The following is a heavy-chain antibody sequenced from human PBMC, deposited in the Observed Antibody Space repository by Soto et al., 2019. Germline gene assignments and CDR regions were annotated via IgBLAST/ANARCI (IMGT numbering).Heavy chain of an antibody. Sequence: QVQLEQSGAEVKKPGASVKVSCKASGYTFTGYYVHWVRQAPGQGLEWLGIITPSGGRTSYAQTLQGRITVTRDTSTSTVYMQLSSLRSEDTAVYYCARENGDYDILTDYYPYYYYGMDVWGQGTTVTVSS. CDR1: GYTFTGYY. D-gene: IGHD3-9*01. J-gene: IGHJ6*02. V-gene: IGHV1-46*01. CDR3: ARENGDYDILTDYYPYYYYGMDV. CDR2: ITPSGGRT.